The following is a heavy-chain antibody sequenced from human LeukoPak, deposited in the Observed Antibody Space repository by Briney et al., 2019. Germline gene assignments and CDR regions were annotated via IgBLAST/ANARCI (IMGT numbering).Heavy chain of an antibody. Sequence: PGGSLRLSCAASGFTFTSCRMNWVRQAPGKGLEWVSSISSSSSYIYYADSVKGRFTISRDNAKNSLYLQMNSLRAADTAIYYCTRSYSDPGFFDYCVQGTLVTVSS. CDR3: TRSYSDPGFFDY. J-gene: IGHJ4*02. V-gene: IGHV3-21*01. CDR1: GFTFTSCR. D-gene: IGHD4-17*01. CDR2: ISSSSSYI.